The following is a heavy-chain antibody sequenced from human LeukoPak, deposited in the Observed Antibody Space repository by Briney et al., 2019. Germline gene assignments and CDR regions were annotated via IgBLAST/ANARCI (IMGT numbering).Heavy chain of an antibody. CDR2: INHSGSP. J-gene: IGHJ3*02. Sequence: PSETLSLTCAVYGGSFSGYYCSCIRQPPGKGLEWMGEINHSGSPNYNTSLKRRVTISVDTSKNQFSLKLSSVNAADTAVYYCARGQYMITFGGVIARSAFDIWGQGTMVSVSS. CDR1: GGSFSGYY. V-gene: IGHV4-34*01. D-gene: IGHD3-16*02. CDR3: ARGQYMITFGGVIARSAFDI.